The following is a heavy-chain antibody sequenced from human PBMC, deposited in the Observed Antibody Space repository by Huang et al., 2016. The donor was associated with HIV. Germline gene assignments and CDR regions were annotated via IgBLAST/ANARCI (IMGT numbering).Heavy chain of an antibody. J-gene: IGHJ4*02. CDR2: IYYSGTT. V-gene: IGHV4-39*01. D-gene: IGHD3-10*01. Sequence: QLQPQESGPRLVKPSETLYLTCTVSGGSISSTSYYWGWIRQPPGKGLEWIGNIYYSGTTYYNPSIKSRVTISVDTSKNQFSLKLSSVTAADTAVYYCARRPFFYGSGSYPLFDYWGQGTLVTVSS. CDR3: ARRPFFYGSGSYPLFDY. CDR1: GGSISSTSYY.